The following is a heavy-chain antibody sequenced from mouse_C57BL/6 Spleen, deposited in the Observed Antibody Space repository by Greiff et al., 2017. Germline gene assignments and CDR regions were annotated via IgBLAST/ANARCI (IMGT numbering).Heavy chain of an antibody. V-gene: IGHV1-82*01. J-gene: IGHJ2*01. D-gene: IGHD1-1*01. CDR2: IYPGDGDT. CDR3: ARSNYYGSSYDYFDY. Sequence: QVQLQQSGPELVKPGASVKISCTASGYAFSSSWMNWVKQRPGKGLEWIGRIYPGDGDTDYNGKFKGKATLTADKSSSTAYMQLSSLTSGDSAVYFCARSNYYGSSYDYFDYWGQGTTLTVSS. CDR1: GYAFSSSW.